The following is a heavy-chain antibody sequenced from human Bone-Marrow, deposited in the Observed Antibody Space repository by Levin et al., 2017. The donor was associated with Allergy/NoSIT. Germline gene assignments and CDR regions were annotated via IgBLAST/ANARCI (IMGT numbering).Heavy chain of an antibody. Sequence: SCAASGFSFTRAWMNWVRQTPAKGLEWIGRIKSKIDGGTAEYATPVEGRFTVSRDDSKTTVFLQMNSLKTEDKGVYFCTTDWGGLCSGNGCYTGYFDLWGRGTVVTVSS. J-gene: IGHJ2*01. CDR3: TTDWGGLCSGNGCYTGYFDL. D-gene: IGHD2-2*02. CDR2: IKSKIDGGTA. CDR1: GFSFTRAW. V-gene: IGHV3-15*01.